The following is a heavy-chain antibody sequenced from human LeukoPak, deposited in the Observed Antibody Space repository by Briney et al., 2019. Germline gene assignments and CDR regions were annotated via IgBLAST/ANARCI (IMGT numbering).Heavy chain of an antibody. CDR3: AKAFDYNGLRGEGGSFDC. J-gene: IGHJ4*02. V-gene: IGHV3-13*01. CDR2: IGVGGDT. CDR1: GFNFSKND. D-gene: IGHD4-11*01. Sequence: TGGSLRLSCVASGFNFSKNDMHWVRQTTERGLEWVSAIGVGGDTYYADPVKGRFTTSRENGKNSVYLQMNSLRAGDTAVYFCAKAFDYNGLRGEGGSFDCWGQGALVTVSS.